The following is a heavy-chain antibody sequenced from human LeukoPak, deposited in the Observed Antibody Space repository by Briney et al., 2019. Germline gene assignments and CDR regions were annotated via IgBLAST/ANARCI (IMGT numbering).Heavy chain of an antibody. D-gene: IGHD5-18*01. CDR3: AKDGYSYGDSTGYFAY. CDR2: ISGSGGTT. Sequence: GGSLRLSCAASGFTFSSYAMSWVRQAPGKGLEWVSDISGSGGTTYYADSVKGRFTISRDNSKNTLYLPLNSLRAEDTAVYYCAKDGYSYGDSTGYFAYWGQGNLVTVSS. CDR1: GFTFSSYA. J-gene: IGHJ4*02. V-gene: IGHV3-23*01.